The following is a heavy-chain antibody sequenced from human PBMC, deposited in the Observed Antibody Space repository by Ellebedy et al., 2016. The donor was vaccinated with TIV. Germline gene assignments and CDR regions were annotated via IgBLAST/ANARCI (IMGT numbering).Heavy chain of an antibody. CDR2: INTGNDNT. CDR1: GHTFTPYG. V-gene: IGHV1-3*04. D-gene: IGHD3-3*01. CDR3: ATREWQDPMDV. J-gene: IGHJ6*02. Sequence: ASVKVSCXASGHTFTPYGIHWVRQAPGQSFEWMGWINTGNDNTKYSQKFQGRVTITRDYMELSGLMSEDTAVYYCATREWQDPMDVWGQGTTVTVSS.